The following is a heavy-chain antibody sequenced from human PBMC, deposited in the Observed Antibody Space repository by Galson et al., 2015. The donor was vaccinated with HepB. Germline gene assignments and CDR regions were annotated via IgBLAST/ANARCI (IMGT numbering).Heavy chain of an antibody. V-gene: IGHV5-51*03. Sequence: QSGAEVKKPGESLTISCKGSGYTFTNYWIGWVRQLPGKGLECMGIIYGDDSDIRYSPSFQGQVTMSVDKSISTAYLQWSSLKASDTAMYFCARMYGDYEKIDFWGQGTLVTVSS. CDR2: IYGDDSDI. J-gene: IGHJ4*02. CDR1: GYTFTNYW. D-gene: IGHD4-17*01. CDR3: ARMYGDYEKIDF.